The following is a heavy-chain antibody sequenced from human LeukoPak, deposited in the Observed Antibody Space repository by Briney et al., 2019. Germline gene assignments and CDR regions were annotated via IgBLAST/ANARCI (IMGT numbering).Heavy chain of an antibody. CDR2: IIPIFGTA. CDR3: ARHLGYCSSTSCLEYYYYYYMDV. CDR1: GGTFGSYA. V-gene: IGHV1-69*05. D-gene: IGHD2-2*01. J-gene: IGHJ6*03. Sequence: AASVKVSCKASGGTFGSYAISWVRQAPGQGLDWMGRIIPIFGTANYAQKFQGRVTITTDESTSTAYMALRRLRSEDTALSYCARHLGYCSSTSCLEYYYYYYMDVWGKGTTVTVAS.